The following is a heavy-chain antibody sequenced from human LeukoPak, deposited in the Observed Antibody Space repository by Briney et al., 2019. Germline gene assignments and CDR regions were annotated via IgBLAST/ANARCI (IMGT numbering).Heavy chain of an antibody. V-gene: IGHV1-69-2*01. CDR2: VEPEDGKT. J-gene: IGHJ4*02. Sequence: GASVKISCKASGYTLSDSYIHWVRQAPGKGLDWMGRVEPEDGKTKYAEQFQGRLTISADTSTQTSYMELTSLRSEDTAVYHCATRLDVIMNFPPGDYWGQGTLVTVSS. D-gene: IGHD2-21*01. CDR3: ATRLDVIMNFPPGDY. CDR1: GYTLSDSY.